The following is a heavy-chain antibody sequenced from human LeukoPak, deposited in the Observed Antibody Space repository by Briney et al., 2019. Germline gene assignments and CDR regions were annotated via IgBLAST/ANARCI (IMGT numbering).Heavy chain of an antibody. V-gene: IGHV1-46*01. D-gene: IGHD3-22*01. CDR1: GYTFTSYY. Sequence: GASVKVSCKASGYTFTSYYMHWVRQAPGQGLEWMGIINHSGGSTTYAQHFQGRVTVTRDTSTSTVYMELSSLRSEDTALYYCARPYYYDSSGYPVYFDYWGQGTLVTVSS. J-gene: IGHJ4*02. CDR3: ARPYYYDSSGYPVYFDY. CDR2: INHSGGST.